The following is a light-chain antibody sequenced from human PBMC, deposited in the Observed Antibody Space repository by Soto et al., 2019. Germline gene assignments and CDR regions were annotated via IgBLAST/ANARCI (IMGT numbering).Light chain of an antibody. J-gene: IGKJ2*02. CDR2: WAS. Sequence: DIVMTQSPDSLAVSLGERATINCKSSQSVLYSSTNKNYLAWYQQKPGQPPKLLIYWASTRESGVPDRFSGSGSGTDFTLTISSLQAEDVAVYYCQQYYSTPRGTFGQGNKLEIK. V-gene: IGKV4-1*01. CDR3: QQYYSTPRGT. CDR1: QSVLYSSTNKNY.